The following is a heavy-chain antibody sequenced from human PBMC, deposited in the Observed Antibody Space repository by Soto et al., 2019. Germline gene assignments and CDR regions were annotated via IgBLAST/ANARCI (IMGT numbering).Heavy chain of an antibody. CDR2: IYYSGST. V-gene: IGHV4-39*01. D-gene: IGHD6-25*01. Sequence: SQTLSLTCTVSRGSISSGTNYLAWIRQPPGKGLEWIANIYYSGSTFYNPSLKSRVTIPLDTSTNQFSLTLRSVTAADTDVYYCARHEAGWYFDSSGQGTLVTV. CDR1: RGSISSGTNY. CDR3: ARHEAGWYFDS. J-gene: IGHJ4*02.